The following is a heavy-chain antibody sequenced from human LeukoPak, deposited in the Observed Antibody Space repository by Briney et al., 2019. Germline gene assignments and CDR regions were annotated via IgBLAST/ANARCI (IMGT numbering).Heavy chain of an antibody. J-gene: IGHJ4*02. CDR2: ISSSSYI. CDR1: GFTFSSYS. D-gene: IGHD3-22*01. CDR3: ASHYDSSGYYPDY. Sequence: GGSLRLSCAASGFTFSSYSMNWVRQAPGKGLEWVSSISSSSYIYYADSVKGRFTISRDNAKNSLYLQMNSLRAEDTAVYYCASHYDSSGYYPDYWGQGTLVTVSS. V-gene: IGHV3-21*01.